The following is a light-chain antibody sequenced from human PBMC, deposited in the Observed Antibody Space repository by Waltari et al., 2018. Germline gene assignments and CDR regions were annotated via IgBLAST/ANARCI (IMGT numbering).Light chain of an antibody. J-gene: IGLJ3*02. Sequence: ASLGASVKLTCTLTGEYSAYAIAWHQQQPEKGPRYLMNVNSDGSHDKADGIPERFSGSSAGAERYLIISRLQSDDEADYFCQTWGMNIQVFGGGTRLTVL. V-gene: IGLV4-69*01. CDR3: QTWGMNIQV. CDR2: VNSDGSH. CDR1: GEYSAYA.